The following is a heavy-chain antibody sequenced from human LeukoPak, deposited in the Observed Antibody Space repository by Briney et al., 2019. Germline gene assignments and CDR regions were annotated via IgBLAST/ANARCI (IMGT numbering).Heavy chain of an antibody. J-gene: IGHJ5*02. D-gene: IGHD2-2*01. CDR2: IFYSGTT. CDR3: ARQPSLSYCSSATCWFDT. V-gene: IGHV4-39*01. Sequence: SETLSLTCTVSGGSISSYYWGWIRQPPGKGLEWIGSIFYSGTTYYNPSLKSRVTISVDTSKNHFSLNLKSVTAADTAVYYCARQPSLSYCSSATCWFDTSGPGTLVTVSS. CDR1: GGSISSYY.